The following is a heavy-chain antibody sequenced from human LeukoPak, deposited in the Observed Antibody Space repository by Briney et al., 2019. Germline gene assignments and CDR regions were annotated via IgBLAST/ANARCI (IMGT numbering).Heavy chain of an antibody. D-gene: IGHD3-10*01. CDR2: ISSSSSYI. CDR1: GFTFSSYS. CDR3: ARIEVRGVND. Sequence: GGSLRLSCAASGFTFSSYSMNWVRQAPGKGLEWVSSISSSSSYIYYADSVKGRFTISRDNAKNSLYLQMNSLRAEDTTVYYCARIEVRGVNDWGQGTLVTVSS. J-gene: IGHJ4*02. V-gene: IGHV3-21*01.